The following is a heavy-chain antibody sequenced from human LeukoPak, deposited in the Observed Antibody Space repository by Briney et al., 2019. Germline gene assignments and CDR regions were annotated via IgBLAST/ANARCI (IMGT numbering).Heavy chain of an antibody. D-gene: IGHD2-2*01. CDR3: ARDCRFGSTTCHDY. Sequence: GTSLRLSCAASGFAFSGYGMHWVRQAPGKGLEWVAVIWYDGNNKYYEDSVKGRFTISRDNSKNTLYLQMNSLRAEDTAVYYCARDCRFGSTTCHDYWGQGTLVTLSS. J-gene: IGHJ4*02. V-gene: IGHV3-33*01. CDR1: GFAFSGYG. CDR2: IWYDGNNK.